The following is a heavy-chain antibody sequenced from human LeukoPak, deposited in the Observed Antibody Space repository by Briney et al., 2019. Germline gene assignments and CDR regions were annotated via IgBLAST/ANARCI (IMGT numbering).Heavy chain of an antibody. V-gene: IGHV4-31*03. CDR1: SGSINSGYHY. J-gene: IGHJ4*02. D-gene: IGHD3-10*01. CDR2: ISFSGKT. Sequence: SETLSLTCSVSSGSINSGYHYWGWIRQHTGKGLEWVGYISFSGKTYYNPSLESRITISRDMSKNHFSLNLTSVTAADTAVYYCARIRAGYASGTYSLPYPDHWGQGTLVTVSS. CDR3: ARIRAGYASGTYSLPYPDH.